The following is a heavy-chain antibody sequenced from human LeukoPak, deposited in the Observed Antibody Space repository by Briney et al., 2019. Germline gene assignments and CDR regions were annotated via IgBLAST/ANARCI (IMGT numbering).Heavy chain of an antibody. V-gene: IGHV3-23*01. Sequence: PGGSLRLSCAASGFTFSSYAMSWVRQAPGKGLEWVSAFSGSGGDTYYADSVKGRFTISRDNSKNTLYLQMNSLRAEDTAVYYCAKDQHFAISNYDYWGQGTLVTVSS. J-gene: IGHJ4*02. CDR3: AKDQHFAISNYDY. CDR1: GFTFSSYA. CDR2: FSGSGGDT. D-gene: IGHD2/OR15-2a*01.